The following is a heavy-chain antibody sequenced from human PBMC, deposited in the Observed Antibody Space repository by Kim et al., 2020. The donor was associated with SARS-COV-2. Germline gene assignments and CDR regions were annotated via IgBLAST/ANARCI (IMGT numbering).Heavy chain of an antibody. Sequence: GGSLRLSCAASGFTFSSYDMHWVRQATGKGLEWVSAIGTAGDTYYPGSVKGRFTISRENAKNSLYLQMNSLRAGDTAVYYCARGRRQLWFGELPYYYYGMDVWGQGTTVTVSS. CDR2: IGTAGDT. CDR1: GFTFSSYD. D-gene: IGHD3-10*01. V-gene: IGHV3-13*01. J-gene: IGHJ6*02. CDR3: ARGRRQLWFGELPYYYYGMDV.